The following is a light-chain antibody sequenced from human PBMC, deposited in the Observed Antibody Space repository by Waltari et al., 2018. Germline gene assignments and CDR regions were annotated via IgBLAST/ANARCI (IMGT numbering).Light chain of an antibody. V-gene: IGKV1-39*01. CDR2: DAS. J-gene: IGKJ3*01. CDR3: QQSYSTPLLS. CDR1: QSISSH. Sequence: DIQMTQSPSSLSASIGAIVTITCRASQSISSHLNWYQHKPGIAPSLLIYDASTLQSGVPSRFSGGGSGTEFTLTIRSLQPEDCATYYCQQSYSTPLLSFGPGTKVDIK.